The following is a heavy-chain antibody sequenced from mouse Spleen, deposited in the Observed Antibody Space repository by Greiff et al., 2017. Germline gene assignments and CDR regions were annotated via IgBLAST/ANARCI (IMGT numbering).Heavy chain of an antibody. Sequence: EVKVVESGGGLVKPGGSLKLSCAASGFTFSDYGMAWVRQAPGKGPEWVAFISNLAYSIYYADTVTGRFTISRENAKNTLYLEMSSLRSEDTAMYYCARLGGWLLPYYFDYWGQGTTLTVSS. J-gene: IGHJ2*01. CDR2: ISNLAYSI. CDR1: GFTFSDYG. CDR3: ARLGGWLLPYYFDY. V-gene: IGHV5-15*01. D-gene: IGHD2-3*01.